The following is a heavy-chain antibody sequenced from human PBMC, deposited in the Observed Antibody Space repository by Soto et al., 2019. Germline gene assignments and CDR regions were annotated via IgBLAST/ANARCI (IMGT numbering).Heavy chain of an antibody. V-gene: IGHV3-23*01. J-gene: IGHJ4*02. D-gene: IGHD4-17*01. CDR3: TKDPNVDYTGAFDD. Sequence: EVQLLESGGDLVQPGGSLRLSCAASGFAFSNYDVTWVRPAQGKGLEWVASISGSGNIIYYADSVKGRFIISRDNSKNTLYLQMNILRAEATAVYYCTKDPNVDYTGAFDDWGQGTRVTVSS. CDR2: ISGSGNII. CDR1: GFAFSNYD.